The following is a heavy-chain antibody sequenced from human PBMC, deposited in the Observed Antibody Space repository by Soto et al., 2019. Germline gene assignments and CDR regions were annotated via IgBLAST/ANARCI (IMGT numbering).Heavy chain of an antibody. CDR1: GGSFSGYY. Sequence: QVQLQQWGAGLLKPSETLSLTCAVYGGSFSGYYWSWIRQPPGKGLEWIGEINQSGSTNYTPSLKSRVTISVDTSKNQFSLKLSSVTAADTAVYYCARTYSSGWSPFEYWGQGTLVTVSS. D-gene: IGHD6-13*01. J-gene: IGHJ4*02. CDR2: INQSGST. V-gene: IGHV4-34*01. CDR3: ARTYSSGWSPFEY.